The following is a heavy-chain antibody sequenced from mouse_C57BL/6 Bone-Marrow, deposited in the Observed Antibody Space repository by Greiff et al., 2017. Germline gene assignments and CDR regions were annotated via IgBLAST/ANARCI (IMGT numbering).Heavy chain of an antibody. CDR3: AREGYYYGSSYFDY. V-gene: IGHV1-81*01. CDR2: IYPRSGNT. Sequence: QVPLKPSGAELARPGASVKLSCQASGYPFPNYGLSWVEQRTGQGLEWIGEIYPRSGNTYYNEKFKGKATLTADKTSSTAYMELRSLTSEDSAVYFCAREGYYYGSSYFDYWGQGTTLTVSS. D-gene: IGHD1-1*01. CDR1: GYPFPNYG. J-gene: IGHJ2*01.